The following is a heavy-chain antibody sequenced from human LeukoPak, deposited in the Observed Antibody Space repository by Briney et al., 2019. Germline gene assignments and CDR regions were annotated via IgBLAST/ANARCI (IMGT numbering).Heavy chain of an antibody. CDR3: ARVPRRYYYDSSGGDY. CDR2: ISYDGSNK. J-gene: IGHJ4*02. D-gene: IGHD3-22*01. Sequence: PGRSLRLSCAASGFTFSSYAMHWVRQAPGKGLEWVAVISYDGSNKYYADSVKGRFTISRDNSKNTLYLQMNSLRAEDTAVYYCARVPRRYYYDSSGGDYWGQGTLVTVSS. V-gene: IGHV3-30-3*01. CDR1: GFTFSSYA.